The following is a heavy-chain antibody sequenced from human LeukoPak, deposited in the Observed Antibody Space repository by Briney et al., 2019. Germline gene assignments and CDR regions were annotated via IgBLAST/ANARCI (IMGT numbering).Heavy chain of an antibody. D-gene: IGHD3-10*01. CDR3: ARGVTYGSGRFYYYYMDV. CDR2: ISPKSGGT. Sequence: ASVKVSCKASGHSFTAYYMHWVRQAPGQGLEWMGWISPKSGGTHFPQKFQGRVTMASDTSITTAYMGLSRLGYDDTAVYYCARGVTYGSGRFYYYYMDVWGVGTTVTVSS. V-gene: IGHV1-2*02. CDR1: GHSFTAYY. J-gene: IGHJ6*03.